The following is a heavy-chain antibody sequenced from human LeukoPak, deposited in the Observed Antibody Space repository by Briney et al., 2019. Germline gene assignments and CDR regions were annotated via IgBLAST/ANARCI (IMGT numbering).Heavy chain of an antibody. CDR1: GYTFTSYD. Sequence: ASVKVSCKASGYTFTSYDINWVRQATGQGLEWMGWMNPNSGNTGYAQKFQGRVTMTRNTSISTAYMELSSLRSEDTAVYYCARGRQGWEDRDYWGQGTLVTVSS. J-gene: IGHJ4*02. CDR3: ARGRQGWEDRDY. D-gene: IGHD1-26*01. V-gene: IGHV1-8*01. CDR2: MNPNSGNT.